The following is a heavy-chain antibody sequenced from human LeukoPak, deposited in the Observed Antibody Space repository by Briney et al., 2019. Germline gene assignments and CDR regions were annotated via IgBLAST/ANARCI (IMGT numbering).Heavy chain of an antibody. CDR1: GYRFTTSW. CDR2: IYPGDSDA. J-gene: IGHJ4*02. Sequence: GESLKISCEASGYRFTTSWIGWVRQMPGKGLEWMGIIYPGDSDARYSPSFQGQVTISADKSISTAYLQWSSLKASDTAMYYCARRRDLYSGSYYPFDYWGQGTLVTVSS. CDR3: ARRRDLYSGSYYPFDY. V-gene: IGHV5-51*01. D-gene: IGHD1-26*01.